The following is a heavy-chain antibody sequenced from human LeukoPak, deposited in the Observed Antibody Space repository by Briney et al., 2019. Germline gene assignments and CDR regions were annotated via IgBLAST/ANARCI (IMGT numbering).Heavy chain of an antibody. CDR3: AKVGCSGGSCYSHFDY. CDR2: ISGSGGST. V-gene: IGHV3-23*01. CDR1: GFTFSSYA. J-gene: IGHJ4*02. Sequence: TGGSLRLSCAASGFTFSSYAMSWVRQAPGKGLEWVSAISGSGGSTYYADSVKGRFTISRDNSKNTLYLQMNSLRAEDTAVYYCAKVGCSGGSCYSHFDYWGQGTLVTVSS. D-gene: IGHD2-15*01.